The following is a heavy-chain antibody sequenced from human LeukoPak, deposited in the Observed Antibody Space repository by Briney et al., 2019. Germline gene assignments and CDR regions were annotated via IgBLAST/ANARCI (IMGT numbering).Heavy chain of an antibody. CDR3: ARDYYDSSGYFQPTWSHPFDY. CDR1: GGSISSSSYY. J-gene: IGHJ4*02. CDR2: IYYSGST. V-gene: IGHV4-39*01. D-gene: IGHD3-22*01. Sequence: PSETLSLTCTVSGGSISSSSYYWGWIRQPPGKGLEWIGSIYYSGSTYYNPSLKSRVTISVDTSENQFSLKLSSVTAADTAVYYCARDYYDSSGYFQPTWSHPFDYWGQGTLVTVSS.